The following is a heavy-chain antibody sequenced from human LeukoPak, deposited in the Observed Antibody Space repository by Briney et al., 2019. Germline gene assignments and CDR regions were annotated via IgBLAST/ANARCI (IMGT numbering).Heavy chain of an antibody. CDR1: GFPFSSYA. D-gene: IGHD6-19*01. Sequence: GGSLRLSCAASGFPFSSYAMSWVRQAPGKGLEWVSYISSSSSTIYYADSVKGRFTISRDNAKNSLYLQMNSLRAEDTAVYYCLTRSLVAVTGNYYMDVWGKGTTVTVSS. CDR3: LTRSLVAVTGNYYMDV. V-gene: IGHV3-48*01. CDR2: ISSSSSTI. J-gene: IGHJ6*03.